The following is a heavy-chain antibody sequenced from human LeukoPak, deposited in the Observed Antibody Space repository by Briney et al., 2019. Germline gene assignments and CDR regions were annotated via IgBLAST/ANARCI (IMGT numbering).Heavy chain of an antibody. D-gene: IGHD6-13*01. J-gene: IGHJ4*02. Sequence: RSLRLSCAASGFTFCSYAMHWVRQAPGKGLEWVAVISYDGSNKYYADSVKGRFTISRDNSKNTLYLQMNSLRAEDTAVYYCARDRPGIAAAGYPDYWGQGTLVTVSS. CDR2: ISYDGSNK. V-gene: IGHV3-30-3*01. CDR1: GFTFCSYA. CDR3: ARDRPGIAAAGYPDY.